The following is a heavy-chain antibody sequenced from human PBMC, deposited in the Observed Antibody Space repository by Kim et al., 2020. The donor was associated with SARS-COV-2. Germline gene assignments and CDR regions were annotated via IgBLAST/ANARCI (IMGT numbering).Heavy chain of an antibody. V-gene: IGHV4-59*13. J-gene: IGHJ4*02. CDR1: GGSISSYY. D-gene: IGHD3-22*01. Sequence: SETLSLTCTVSGGSISSYYWSWIRQPPGKGLEWIGYIYYSGSTNYNPSLKSRVTISVDTSKNQFSLKLSSVTAADTAVYYCARMTDITMTPFDYWGQGTLVTVSS. CDR3: ARMTDITMTPFDY. CDR2: IYYSGST.